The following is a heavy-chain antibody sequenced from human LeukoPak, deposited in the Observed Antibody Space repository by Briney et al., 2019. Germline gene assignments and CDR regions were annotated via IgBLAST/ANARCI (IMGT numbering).Heavy chain of an antibody. CDR2: INHSGST. CDR1: GGSFSGYY. Sequence: SETLSLTCAVYGGSFSGYYWSWIRQPPGKGLEWIGEINHSGSTNYNPSLKSRVTISVDTSKNQFSLKLSSVTAADTAVYYCARGSSSGWSRGDYWGQGTLVTVSS. V-gene: IGHV4-34*01. J-gene: IGHJ4*02. CDR3: ARGSSSGWSRGDY. D-gene: IGHD6-19*01.